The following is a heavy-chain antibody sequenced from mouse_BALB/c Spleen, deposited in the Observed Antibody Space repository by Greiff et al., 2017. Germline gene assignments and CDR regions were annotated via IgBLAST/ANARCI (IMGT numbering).Heavy chain of an antibody. Sequence: VQLQQSGPELVKPGASVKISCKASGYTFTDYNMHWVKQSHGKSLEWIGYIYPYNGGTGYNQKFKSKATLTVDNSSSTAYMELRSLTSEDSAVYYGARGGIDWYFDVWGAGTTVTVSS. CDR1: GYTFTDYN. CDR3: ARGGIDWYFDV. V-gene: IGHV1S29*02. J-gene: IGHJ1*01. D-gene: IGHD1-1*01. CDR2: IYPYNGGT.